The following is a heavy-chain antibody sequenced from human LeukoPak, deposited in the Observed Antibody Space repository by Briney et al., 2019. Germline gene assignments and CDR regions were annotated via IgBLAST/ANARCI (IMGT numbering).Heavy chain of an antibody. Sequence: SVKVSCKASGYTFTNYGITWVRQAPGQGLEWMGWRSAYNGNTKYAQTLQGRVTMTTDTSTSTAYMELRSLRSDDTAVYYCARDHSSSCQLFDYWGQGTLVTVSS. D-gene: IGHD6-13*01. CDR2: RSAYNGNT. CDR1: GYTFTNYG. CDR3: ARDHSSSCQLFDY. J-gene: IGHJ4*02. V-gene: IGHV1-18*01.